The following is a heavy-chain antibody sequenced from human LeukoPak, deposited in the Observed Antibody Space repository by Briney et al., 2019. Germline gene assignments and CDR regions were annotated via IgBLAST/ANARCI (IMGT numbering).Heavy chain of an antibody. V-gene: IGHV4-59*01. CDR2: IYYSGST. CDR1: GGSITSYY. D-gene: IGHD3-10*01. J-gene: IGHJ5*02. Sequence: ETLSLTCTVSGGSITSYYWHWIRQPPGKGLEWIGYIYYSGSTNYNPSLKSRVTISVDTSRKQFSLKLHSVTAADTAVYYCARDRGRATWFDPWGQGTVVTVSS. CDR3: ARDRGRATWFDP.